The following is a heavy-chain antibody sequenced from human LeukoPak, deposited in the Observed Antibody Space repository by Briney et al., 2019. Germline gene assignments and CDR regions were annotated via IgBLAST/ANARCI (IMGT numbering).Heavy chain of an antibody. Sequence: GGSLRLSCAASGFTFSSYSMNWVRQAPGKGLEWVSSISSSSSYIYYADSVKGRFTISRDNAKNSLYLQMNSLRAEDTAVYYCARDDLRRIAAAGEERNYYGMDVWGQGTTVTVSS. V-gene: IGHV3-21*01. CDR2: ISSSSSYI. CDR3: ARDDLRRIAAAGEERNYYGMDV. J-gene: IGHJ6*02. CDR1: GFTFSSYS. D-gene: IGHD6-13*01.